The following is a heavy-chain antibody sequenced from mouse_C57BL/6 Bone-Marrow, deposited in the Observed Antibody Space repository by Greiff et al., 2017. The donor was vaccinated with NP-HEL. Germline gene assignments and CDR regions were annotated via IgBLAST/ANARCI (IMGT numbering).Heavy chain of an antibody. CDR1: GYTFTGYW. J-gene: IGHJ2*01. Sequence: VQLQQSGAELMKPGASVKLSCKATGYTFTGYWIEWVKQRPGHGLEWIGEILPGSGSTNYNEKFKGKAPFTADTSSNTAYMQLSSLTTEDSAIYYCARGGPYYYGSSYVRYFDYWGQGTTLTVSS. V-gene: IGHV1-9*01. CDR2: ILPGSGST. CDR3: ARGGPYYYGSSYVRYFDY. D-gene: IGHD1-1*01.